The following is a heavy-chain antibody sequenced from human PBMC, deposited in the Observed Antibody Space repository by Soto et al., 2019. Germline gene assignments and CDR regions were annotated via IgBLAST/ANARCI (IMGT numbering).Heavy chain of an antibody. CDR2: IYYSGNT. J-gene: IGHJ5*02. CDR1: GAPVTTGSDF. CDR3: ARASGYSRIWFAA. V-gene: IGHV4-61*01. D-gene: IGHD2-2*02. Sequence: WETLSLTCAVSGAPVTTGSDFWSWIRQPPGKGLEWLAYIYYSGNTKYNPSLKSRVTISADTSKNQFSLKLFSVTAADTALYYCARASGYSRIWFAAWGQGILVTVSS.